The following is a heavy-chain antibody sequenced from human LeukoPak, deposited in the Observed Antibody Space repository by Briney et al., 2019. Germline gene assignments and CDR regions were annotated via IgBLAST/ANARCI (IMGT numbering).Heavy chain of an antibody. CDR3: ARHEDAGAIDY. D-gene: IGHD1-26*01. CDR2: IYTSGST. Sequence: SETLSLTCTVSGGSISSYYWSWIRQPPGKGPEWIGYIYTSGSTNYNPSLKSRVTISVDTSKNQFSLKLSSVTAADTAVYYCARHEDAGAIDYWGQGTLVTVSS. CDR1: GGSISSYY. J-gene: IGHJ4*02. V-gene: IGHV4-4*09.